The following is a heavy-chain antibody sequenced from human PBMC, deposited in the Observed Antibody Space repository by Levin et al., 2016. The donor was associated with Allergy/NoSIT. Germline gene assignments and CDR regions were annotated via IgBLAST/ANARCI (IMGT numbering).Heavy chain of an antibody. CDR2: ISSNGKN. J-gene: IGHJ4*02. D-gene: IGHD1-26*01. Sequence: SETLSLTCSVSGVSISDYFWNWIRQPAEKGLEWIGRISSNGKNTYNPSLQSRVTMSVDTSRKQISLILRSMTAADTAVYFCARDKIPHSLSGALDFWGQGILVTASS. V-gene: IGHV4-4*07. CDR3: ARDKIPHSLSGALDF. CDR1: GVSISDYF.